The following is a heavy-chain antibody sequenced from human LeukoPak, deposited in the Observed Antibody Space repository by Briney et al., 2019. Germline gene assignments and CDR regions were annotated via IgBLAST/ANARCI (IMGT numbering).Heavy chain of an antibody. CDR3: ARDSYYYGSGSFDY. Sequence: SVTVSCTASGGTFSSYAISWVRQAPGQGLEWMGRIIPILGIANYAQKFQGRVTITADKSTSTAYMELSSLRSEDTAVYYCARDSYYYGSGSFDYWGQGTLVTVSS. V-gene: IGHV1-69*04. D-gene: IGHD3-10*01. CDR2: IIPILGIA. J-gene: IGHJ4*02. CDR1: GGTFSSYA.